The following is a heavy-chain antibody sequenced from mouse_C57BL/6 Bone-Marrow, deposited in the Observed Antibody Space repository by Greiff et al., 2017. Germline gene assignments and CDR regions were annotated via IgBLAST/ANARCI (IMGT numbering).Heavy chain of an antibody. CDR2: IDPSDSYT. Sequence: QVQLKQPGAELVKPGASVKLSCKASGYTFTSYWMQWVKQRPGQGLEWIGEIDPSDSYTNYNQKFKGKATLTVDTSSSTAYMQRSSLTSEDSAVYYCARSRVFYGSSYEAYWGQGTLVTVSA. CDR1: GYTFTSYW. D-gene: IGHD1-1*01. V-gene: IGHV1-50*01. CDR3: ARSRVFYGSSYEAY. J-gene: IGHJ3*01.